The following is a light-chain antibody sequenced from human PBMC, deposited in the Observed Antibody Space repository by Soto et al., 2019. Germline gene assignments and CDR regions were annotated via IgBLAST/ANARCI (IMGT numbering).Light chain of an antibody. CDR2: IAS. Sequence: DIQMTQSPSYLSVSVGDRVTITCRASQSIVSYLNWYQQKLGKAPKLLIYIASNLQRGVPSRFSGSGSGTHFTLTISNLQPEDFATYYCQQSYSTPRTFGQGTKLEIK. J-gene: IGKJ2*02. CDR3: QQSYSTPRT. CDR1: QSIVSY. V-gene: IGKV1-39*01.